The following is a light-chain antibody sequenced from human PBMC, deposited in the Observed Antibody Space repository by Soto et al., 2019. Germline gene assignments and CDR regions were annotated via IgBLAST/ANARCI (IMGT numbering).Light chain of an antibody. CDR1: QGISSY. Sequence: AIRMTQSPSPLSASTGDRVTITCRASQGISSYLAWYQQKPGKAPKLLIYAASTLQSGVPSRFSGSGSGTDFTLTISCLQSEDFATYYCQQYYSYPPLTFGGGTKVDIK. CDR2: AAS. V-gene: IGKV1-8*01. CDR3: QQYYSYPPLT. J-gene: IGKJ4*01.